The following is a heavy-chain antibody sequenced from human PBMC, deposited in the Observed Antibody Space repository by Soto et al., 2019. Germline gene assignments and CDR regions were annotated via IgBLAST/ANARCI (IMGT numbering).Heavy chain of an antibody. CDR3: ARLLVASRPRWFDP. V-gene: IGHV4-4*02. J-gene: IGHJ5*02. Sequence: QVQLQESGPGLVKPSGTLSLTCAVSGGSISSSDWWSWVRQSPGKGLEWMGEVYHSGGTNYNPSLQGVCTLSVAKPNNQCALSLNALPAAGTAIYYCARLLVASRPRWFDPWGQGTLVTVSS. CDR2: VYHSGGT. D-gene: IGHD6-6*01. CDR1: GGSISSSDW.